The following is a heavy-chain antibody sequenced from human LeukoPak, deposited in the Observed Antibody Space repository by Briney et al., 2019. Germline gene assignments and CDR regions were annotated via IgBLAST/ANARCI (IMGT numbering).Heavy chain of an antibody. V-gene: IGHV4-4*07. Sequence: SETLSLTCTVSGGSITNYYWSWIRQPAGKGLEWIGRIYNSGGTDYNPSLKSRVTMSVDTFKNQFSLKMSSVTAADTAVYYCARQMAHGFDYWGQGTLVTVSS. J-gene: IGHJ4*02. CDR1: GGSITNYY. CDR3: ARQMAHGFDY. CDR2: IYNSGGT. D-gene: IGHD2-8*01.